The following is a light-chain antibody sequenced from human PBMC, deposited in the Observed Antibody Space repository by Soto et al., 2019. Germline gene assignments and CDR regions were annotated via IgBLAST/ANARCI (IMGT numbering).Light chain of an antibody. CDR3: LQDYNYPLT. CDR2: AAS. J-gene: IGKJ2*01. Sequence: AIQMTQSPSSLSASVGDRVTITCRASQAIGNDLTWYQQKPGKAPNLLIFAASSLQSGVPSRFSGSGSGTDFTLTISSLQPEDFETYYCLQDYNYPLTFGQGTKLEIK. V-gene: IGKV1-6*01. CDR1: QAIGND.